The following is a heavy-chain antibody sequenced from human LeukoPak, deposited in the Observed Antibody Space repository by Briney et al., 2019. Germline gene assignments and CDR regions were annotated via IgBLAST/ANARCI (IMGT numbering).Heavy chain of an antibody. J-gene: IGHJ4*02. CDR3: ARGGWSLDY. D-gene: IGHD6-19*01. CDR1: GGSISSSSFY. CDR2: IYHSGST. V-gene: IGHV4-39*07. Sequence: KPSETLSLPCTVSGGSISSSSFYWGRIPQPPGKGLEWIGGIYHSGSTNYNPSLKSRISMSVDTSKSQLSLRLTSVTAADTALYYCARGGWSLDYWGQGTLVAVSS.